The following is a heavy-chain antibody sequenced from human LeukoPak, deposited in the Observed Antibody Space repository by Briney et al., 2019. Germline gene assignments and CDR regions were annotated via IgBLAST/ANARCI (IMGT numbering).Heavy chain of an antibody. Sequence: GGSLRLSCAASGFTFSDYYMSWIRQAPGKGLEWVSYISSSGSTIYYADSVKGRFTISRDNAKNSLYLQMNSLRAEDTAVYYCAKDHIPYSEYMDVWGKGTTVTVSS. CDR1: GFTFSDYY. CDR2: ISSSGSTI. J-gene: IGHJ6*03. CDR3: AKDHIPYSEYMDV. D-gene: IGHD6-13*01. V-gene: IGHV3-11*01.